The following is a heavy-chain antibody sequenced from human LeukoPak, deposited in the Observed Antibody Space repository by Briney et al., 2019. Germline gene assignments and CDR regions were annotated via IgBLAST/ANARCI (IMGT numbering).Heavy chain of an antibody. CDR1: GYTYSDYY. CDR3: AAPDSSVWTSVFYH. D-gene: IGHD6-19*01. Sequence: ASVTVSFTGSGYTYSDYYIHWVRQVPGQGLEWMGWINPNSAGTKFAQKFQGRVIMTGDTSISTAYMELSRLRSDDTAVYYCAAPDSSVWTSVFYHWGQGTLVTVSS. CDR2: INPNSAGT. V-gene: IGHV1-2*02. J-gene: IGHJ4*02.